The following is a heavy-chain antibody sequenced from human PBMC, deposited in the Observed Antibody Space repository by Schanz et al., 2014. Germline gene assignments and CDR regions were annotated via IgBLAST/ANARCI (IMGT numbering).Heavy chain of an antibody. V-gene: IGHV3-23*01. J-gene: IGHJ6*02. D-gene: IGHD2-15*01. CDR3: AKARRKSNCSGGRCFHCSYSGMDV. Sequence: EGQLLESGGGLIQPGGSLRLSCAASGFTFSSYAMSWVRQAPGKGLEWVSTISASGGSTYYADSVKGRFTISRDNSKNILYLQMNSLRAEDTAVYYCAKARRKSNCSGGRCFHCSYSGMDVWGQGTTVTVSS. CDR1: GFTFSSYA. CDR2: ISASGGST.